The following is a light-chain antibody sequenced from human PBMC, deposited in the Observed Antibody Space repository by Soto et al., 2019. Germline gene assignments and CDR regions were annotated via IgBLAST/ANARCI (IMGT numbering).Light chain of an antibody. CDR1: SSDVGTYKF. CDR2: DVS. Sequence: QSALTQPASVSGSPGQSITISCTGTSSDVGTYKFVSWYQQYPGRAPKLMIYDVSSRPSGVSNRFSGSKSGNTASLTISGLQAEDEADYYCSSYTGSSTLVVFGGGTKLTVL. V-gene: IGLV2-14*01. CDR3: SSYTGSSTLVV. J-gene: IGLJ2*01.